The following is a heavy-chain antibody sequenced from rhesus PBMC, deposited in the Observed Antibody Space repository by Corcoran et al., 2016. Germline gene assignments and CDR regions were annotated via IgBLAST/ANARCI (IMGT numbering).Heavy chain of an antibody. CDR2: ISGSGGRN. Sequence: QVKLQQRGDELVKPSETLSLTCDVLGASISGFCNWIWIRQAPGKGLEWIGSISGSGGRNYLNPSLKRRVTLSVDTSKNQCSLKLNSVTAADTAVYYCAGDALDSWGQGVVVIVSS. V-gene: IGHV4S14*01. J-gene: IGHJ6*01. CDR1: GASISGFC. CDR3: AGDALDS.